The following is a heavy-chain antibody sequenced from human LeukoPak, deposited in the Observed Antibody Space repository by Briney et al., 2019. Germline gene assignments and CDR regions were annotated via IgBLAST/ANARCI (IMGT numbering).Heavy chain of an antibody. J-gene: IGHJ4*02. V-gene: IGHV3-21*04. CDR3: ASTNRIQFFYYFDY. CDR1: GFNFSIYS. CDR2: INFSGGNT. Sequence: GGSLRLSCAASGFNFSIYSMNWVRQAPGKGLEWLSLINFSGGNTYYADSMKGRFTISRDNAKNSLYLQMNSLRAEDTAVYYCASTNRIQFFYYFDYWGQGTLVTVSS. D-gene: IGHD5-18*01.